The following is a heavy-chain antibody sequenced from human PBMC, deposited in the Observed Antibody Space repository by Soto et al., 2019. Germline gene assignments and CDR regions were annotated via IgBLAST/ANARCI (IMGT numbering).Heavy chain of an antibody. D-gene: IGHD3-10*01. V-gene: IGHV1-2*02. CDR2: LKSDNGGT. CDR3: ARDLCPLGSGSPCPTYGLDV. J-gene: IGHJ6*02. CDR1: GYTLTGHY. Sequence: QVQLVQSGAEVKPPGASVKVSCEASGYTLTGHYIHWVRQVSGIRLEYLGWLKSDNGGTYYAPKFQGRVTFTRDTSTATAYMELNGLRSDDTAVYFCARDLCPLGSGSPCPTYGLDVWGQGTTVTVSS.